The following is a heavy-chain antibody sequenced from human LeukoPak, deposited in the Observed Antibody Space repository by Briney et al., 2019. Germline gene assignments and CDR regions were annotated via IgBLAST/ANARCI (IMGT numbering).Heavy chain of an antibody. V-gene: IGHV5-51*01. CDR2: IYPGDSDT. CDR3: AAGGVVWGSYRGFDY. J-gene: IGHJ4*02. CDR1: GYSFTSYW. Sequence: GESLKISCKGSGYSFTSYWIGWVRQMPGKGLEWMGIIYPGDSDTRYSPSFQGQVTISADKSISTAYLQWSSLKASDTAMYYCAAGGVVWGSYRGFDYWGQGTLVTVSS. D-gene: IGHD3-16*02.